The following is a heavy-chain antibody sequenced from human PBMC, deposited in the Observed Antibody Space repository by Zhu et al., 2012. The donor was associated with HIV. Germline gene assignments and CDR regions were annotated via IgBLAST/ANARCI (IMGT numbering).Heavy chain of an antibody. Sequence: QVQLQQWGAGLVTPSETLSLTCAVYGGSFTAYYWSWIRQPPGKGLEWIGEINHSGSTNYNPSLKSRVTISVDTSKNQFSLKLKSVTAADTAVYYCARFDGLGATDSLRWFDPWGQGTLVTVSS. J-gene: IGHJ5*02. CDR2: INHSGST. D-gene: IGHD1-26*01. CDR1: GGSFTAYY. V-gene: IGHV4-34*01. CDR3: ARFDGLGATDSLRWFDP.